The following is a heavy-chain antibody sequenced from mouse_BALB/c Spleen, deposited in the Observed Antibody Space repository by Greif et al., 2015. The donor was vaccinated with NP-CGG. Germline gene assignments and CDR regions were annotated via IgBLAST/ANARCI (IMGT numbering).Heavy chain of an antibody. CDR1: GFTFSSFG. D-gene: IGHD4-1*01. CDR2: ISSGSSTI. V-gene: IGHV5-17*02. Sequence: EVMLVESGGGLVQPGGSRKLSCAASGFTFSSFGMHWVRQAPEKGLEWVAYISSGSSTIYYADTVKGRFTISRDNPKNTLFLQMTSLRSEDTAMYYCARGGTGTSLFAYWGQGTLVTVSA. CDR3: ARGGTGTSLFAY. J-gene: IGHJ3*01.